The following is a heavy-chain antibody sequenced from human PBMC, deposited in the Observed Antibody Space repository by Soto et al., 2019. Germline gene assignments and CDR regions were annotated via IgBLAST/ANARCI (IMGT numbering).Heavy chain of an antibody. CDR3: ARIVPAAHYYYHYMDV. D-gene: IGHD2-2*01. Sequence: SETMFLTCAVSSGSISSSNWWSWVRQPPGKGLEWIGEIYHSGSTNYNPSLKSRVTISVDKSKNQFSLKLSSVTAADTAVYYCARIVPAAHYYYHYMDVWGKGTTVTVSS. CDR1: SGSISSSNW. J-gene: IGHJ6*03. CDR2: IYHSGST. V-gene: IGHV4-4*02.